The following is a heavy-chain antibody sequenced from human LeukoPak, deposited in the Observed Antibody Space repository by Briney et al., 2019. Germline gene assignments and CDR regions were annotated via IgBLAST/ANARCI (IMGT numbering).Heavy chain of an antibody. CDR2: IYYSGST. D-gene: IGHD6-6*01. V-gene: IGHV4-39*01. CDR3: AMTSDEIAARPGDWFDP. CDR1: GCSISSSSYY. Sequence: SETLSLTCTVSGCSISSSSYYWGWIRQPPGKGLEWIGSIYYSGSTYYNPSLKSRVTISVDTSKNQFSLKLSSVTAADTAVYYCAMTSDEIAARPGDWFDPWGQGTLVTVSS. J-gene: IGHJ5*02.